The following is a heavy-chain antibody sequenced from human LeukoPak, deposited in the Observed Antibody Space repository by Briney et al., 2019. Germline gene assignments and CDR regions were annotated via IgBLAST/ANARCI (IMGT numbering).Heavy chain of an antibody. J-gene: IGHJ5*02. V-gene: IGHV4-59*01. CDR1: GVSISSYY. D-gene: IGHD4-17*01. CDR3: ARSDDYGDYLDWFDP. Sequence: SETLSLTCTVSGVSISSYYWSWIRQPPGKGLEWIGYIYYSGSTNYNPSLKSRVTISVDTSKNQFSLKLSSVTAADTAVYYCARSDDYGDYLDWFDPWGQGTLVTVSS. CDR2: IYYSGST.